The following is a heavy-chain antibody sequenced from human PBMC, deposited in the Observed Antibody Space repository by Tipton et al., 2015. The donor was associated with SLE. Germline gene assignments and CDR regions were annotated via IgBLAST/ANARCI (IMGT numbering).Heavy chain of an antibody. CDR2: IYYSGST. D-gene: IGHD1-26*01. CDR1: GGSISSGDYY. V-gene: IGHV4-30-4*01. J-gene: IGHJ1*01. Sequence: TLSLTCTVSGGSISSGDYYWSWIRQPPGKGLEWIGYIYYSGSTYYNPSLKSRVTISVDTSKNQFSLKLSSVTAAGTAVYYCARYGTYDGSRYFQHWGQGTLVTVSS. CDR3: ARYGTYDGSRYFQH.